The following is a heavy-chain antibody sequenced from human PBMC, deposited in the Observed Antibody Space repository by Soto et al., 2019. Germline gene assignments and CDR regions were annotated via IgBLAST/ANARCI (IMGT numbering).Heavy chain of an antibody. J-gene: IGHJ4*02. V-gene: IGHV3-48*02. Sequence: SLRLSCASAGCTVGSDGMNWFVLCLGKRLEWVSDIRSSSSTIYYAAPVQRRFTISRDNAKNSLYLQMNSLRDEDTAVYYCAREQYYDSSGYYYSPHFDYWGQGTLVTVSS. CDR1: GCTVGSDG. CDR3: AREQYYDSSGYYYSPHFDY. D-gene: IGHD3-22*01. CDR2: IRSSSSTI.